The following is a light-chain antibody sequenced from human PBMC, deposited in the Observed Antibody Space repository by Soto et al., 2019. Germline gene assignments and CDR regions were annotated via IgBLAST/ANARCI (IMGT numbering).Light chain of an antibody. CDR3: SSYAGSNNWV. V-gene: IGLV2-8*01. J-gene: IGLJ3*02. CDR1: SSDVGGYKY. CDR2: EVS. Sequence: QSVLTQPPSASGSPGQSVTISCTGTSSDVGGYKYVSWYQQHPGKAPKLMIYEVSKRPSGVPDRFSGSKSGNTASQTVSGLQAEDEADYYCSSYAGSNNWVFGGGTKLTVL.